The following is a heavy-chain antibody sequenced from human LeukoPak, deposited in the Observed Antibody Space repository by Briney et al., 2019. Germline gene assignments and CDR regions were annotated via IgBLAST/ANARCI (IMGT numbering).Heavy chain of an antibody. CDR1: GGSISSYY. D-gene: IGHD5-24*01. Sequence: SETLSLTCTISGGSISSYYWNWIRQPPGKGLEWLGYVYYSGSTNYNPSLQSRVTISVDTSKNQFSLELSSVTAADTAVYYCASGRRDGYNHFDYWGQGTLVTVSS. CDR3: ASGRRDGYNHFDY. J-gene: IGHJ4*02. V-gene: IGHV4-59*01. CDR2: VYYSGST.